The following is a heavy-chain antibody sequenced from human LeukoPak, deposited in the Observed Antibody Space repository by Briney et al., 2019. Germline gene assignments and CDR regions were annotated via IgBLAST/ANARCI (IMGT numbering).Heavy chain of an antibody. V-gene: IGHV3-7*03. CDR3: ARGYYDFWSAFDY. Sequence: GGSLRLSCAASGFSFSSYGMNWVRQAPGKGLEWVANIKQDGSEKYYVDSVKGRFTISRDNAKNSLYLQMNSLRAEDTAVYYCARGYYDFWSAFDYWGQGTLVTVSS. CDR2: IKQDGSEK. CDR1: GFSFSSYG. J-gene: IGHJ4*02. D-gene: IGHD3-3*01.